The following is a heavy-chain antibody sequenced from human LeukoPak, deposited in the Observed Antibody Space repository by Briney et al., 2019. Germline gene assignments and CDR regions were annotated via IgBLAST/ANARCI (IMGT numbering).Heavy chain of an antibody. CDR1: GFDFTRDW. V-gene: IGHV5-51*01. CDR2: IFPDDSDT. CDR3: ARRNPTTVTAFDY. J-gene: IGHJ4*02. D-gene: IGHD4-17*01. Sequence: GESLKISCRFSGFDFTRDWIGWVRLMPGKGLEWMGIIFPDDSDTRYSPSFQGQVTLSADKSISTAYLQWSSLKASDTAIYYCARRNPTTVTAFDYWGQGTLVTVSS.